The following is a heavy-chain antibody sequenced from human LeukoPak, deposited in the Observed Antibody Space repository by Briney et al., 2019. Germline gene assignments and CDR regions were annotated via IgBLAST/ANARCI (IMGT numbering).Heavy chain of an antibody. CDR3: ARVLKGSLGGSGWGSYYYYGMDV. D-gene: IGHD6-19*01. V-gene: IGHV3-33*01. CDR2: IWYDGSNK. CDR1: GFTFSSSG. J-gene: IGHJ6*02. Sequence: PGGALRLSCAASGFTFSSSGMHWVRQAPGKGLEWVAVIWYDGSNKYYADSVKGRFTISRDDSKNTLYLQMNSLRAEDTAVYYCARVLKGSLGGSGWGSYYYYGMDVWGQGTTVTVSS.